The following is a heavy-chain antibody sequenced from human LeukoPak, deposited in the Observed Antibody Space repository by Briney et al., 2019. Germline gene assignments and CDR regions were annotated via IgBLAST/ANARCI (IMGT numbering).Heavy chain of an antibody. CDR3: TGASRDY. Sequence: GGSLRLSCAASGFTFSAYFMTWVRQAPGRGLEWVANMNQDGSEKNYVDSVKGRFTISRDNAKNSLYLQMNSLRAEDTAVYYCTGASRDYWGQGTLVTVSS. V-gene: IGHV3-7*01. CDR1: GFTFSAYF. D-gene: IGHD2-8*02. J-gene: IGHJ4*02. CDR2: MNQDGSEK.